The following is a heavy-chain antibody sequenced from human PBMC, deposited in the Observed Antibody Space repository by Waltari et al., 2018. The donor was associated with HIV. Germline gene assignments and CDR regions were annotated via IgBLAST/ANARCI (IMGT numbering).Heavy chain of an antibody. J-gene: IGHJ3*02. CDR3: ARSRSDAFDI. CDR1: GSTPRSHW. V-gene: IGHV3-7*01. Sequence: EVQLVESGGGLVQPGGSLSLPCEATGSTPRSHWMTWVRQAPGKGLEWGANIKEDGSEKWYVDSVKGRFNISRDNAKNSVYLQMNSLRAEDTAVYYCARSRSDAFDIWGQGTMVTVSS. CDR2: IKEDGSEK.